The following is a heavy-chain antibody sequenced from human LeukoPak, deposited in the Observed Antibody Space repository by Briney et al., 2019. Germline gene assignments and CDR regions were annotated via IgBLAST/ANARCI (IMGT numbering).Heavy chain of an antibody. CDR1: GFTFDDYG. Sequence: GGSLRLSCAASGFTFDDYGMSWVRQAPGKGLEWVSGINWNGGSTGYADSVEGRFTISRDNSKNTLYLQMNSLRAEDTAVYYCAHLPLLRNLKRDNYFDYWGQGTLVTVSS. D-gene: IGHD1-26*01. CDR2: INWNGGST. V-gene: IGHV3-20*04. CDR3: AHLPLLRNLKRDNYFDY. J-gene: IGHJ4*02.